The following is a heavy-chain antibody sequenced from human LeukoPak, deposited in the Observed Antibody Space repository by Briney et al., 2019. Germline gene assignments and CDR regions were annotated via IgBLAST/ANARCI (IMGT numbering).Heavy chain of an antibody. J-gene: IGHJ3*02. CDR1: GGSISSYY. CDR3: ARRDSSSWVAFDI. Sequence: PSETLSLTCTVSGGSISSYYWSWIRQPPGKGLEWIGYIYYSGGTNYNPSLKSRVTISVDTSKNQFSLKLSSVTAADTAVYYCARRDSSSWVAFDIWGQGTMVTVSS. V-gene: IGHV4-59*08. D-gene: IGHD6-13*01. CDR2: IYYSGGT.